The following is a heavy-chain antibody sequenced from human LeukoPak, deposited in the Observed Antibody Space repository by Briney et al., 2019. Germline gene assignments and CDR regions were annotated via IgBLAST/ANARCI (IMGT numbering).Heavy chain of an antibody. D-gene: IGHD3-10*01. CDR1: GFTFSSYG. CDR3: ARDPELLWFGEDYYFDY. V-gene: IGHV3-33*01. J-gene: IGHJ4*02. Sequence: GGSLRLSCAASGFTFSSYGMHWVRQAPGKGLEWVAVIWYDGSNKYYADSVKGRFTISRDNSKNTLYLQMNSLRAEDTAVYYCARDPELLWFGEDYYFDYWGQGTLVTVPS. CDR2: IWYDGSNK.